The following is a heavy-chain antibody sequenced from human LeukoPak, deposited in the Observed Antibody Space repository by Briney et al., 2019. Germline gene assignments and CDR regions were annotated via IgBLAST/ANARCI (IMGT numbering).Heavy chain of an antibody. CDR3: AKETGYYTYYYYGMDV. CDR1: GFTFSDYT. Sequence: GGSLRLSCAASGFTFSDYTMNWVRQAPGKGLEWVSSISSSSSYIYYADSVKGRFTISRDNAKNSLYLQMNSLRAEDTAVYYCAKETGYYTYYYYGMDVWGQGTTVTVSS. CDR2: ISSSSSYI. J-gene: IGHJ6*02. V-gene: IGHV3-21*01. D-gene: IGHD3/OR15-3a*01.